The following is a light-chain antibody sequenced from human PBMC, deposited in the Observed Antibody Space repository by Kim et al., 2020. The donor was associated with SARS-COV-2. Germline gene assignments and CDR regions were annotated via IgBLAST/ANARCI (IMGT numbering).Light chain of an antibody. CDR3: HCYDSSLSGSV. CDR2: GNS. J-gene: IGLJ2*01. V-gene: IGLV1-40*01. CDR1: SSNIGAGYD. Sequence: QLVLTQPPSVSGAPGQRVTISCTGSSSNIGAGYDVHWYQQLPGTAPKLLIYGNSNRPSGVPDRFSGSKSGTSASLAITGLQAEDEADYYCHCYDSSLSGSVFGGGTQLTV.